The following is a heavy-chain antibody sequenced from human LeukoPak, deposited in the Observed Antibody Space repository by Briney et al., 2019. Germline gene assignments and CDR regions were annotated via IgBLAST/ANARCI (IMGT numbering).Heavy chain of an antibody. Sequence: PGGSLRLSCAASGFTFTSYAMSWVRQAPGKGLEWVAFIRYAGSHKYYADSVKGRFTISTDTSKSTLYLQMNSLRAEDTAVYYCAKDWLEYQMVSTSPGDYWGQGNLVTVSS. CDR2: IRYAGSHK. J-gene: IGHJ4*02. CDR3: AKDWLEYQMVSTSPGDY. D-gene: IGHD2/OR15-2a*01. V-gene: IGHV3-30*02. CDR1: GFTFTSYA.